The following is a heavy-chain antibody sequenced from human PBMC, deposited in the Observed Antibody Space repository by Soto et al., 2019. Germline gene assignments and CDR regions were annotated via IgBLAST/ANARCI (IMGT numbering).Heavy chain of an antibody. Sequence: ASVKVSCKASGYTFTSYGISWVRQAPGQGLEWMGWISAYNGNTNYAQKLQGRVTMTTDTSTSTAYMELRSLRSDDTAVYYCARPPYGILTGHDAFDIWGQGTMVTVSS. D-gene: IGHD3-9*01. V-gene: IGHV1-18*01. CDR3: ARPPYGILTGHDAFDI. J-gene: IGHJ3*02. CDR1: GYTFTSYG. CDR2: ISAYNGNT.